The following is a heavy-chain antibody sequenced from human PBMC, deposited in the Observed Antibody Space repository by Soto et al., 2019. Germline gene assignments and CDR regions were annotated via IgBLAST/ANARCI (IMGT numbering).Heavy chain of an antibody. D-gene: IGHD3-3*01. V-gene: IGHV1-18*04. Sequence: ASVKVSCKASGYTFTSYGISWVRQAPGQGLEWMGWISAYNGNTNYAQKLQGRVTMTTDTSTSTAYMELRSLRSDDTAVYYCARIGIRIFGVVIPGDYWGQGTLVAVCS. CDR3: ARIGIRIFGVVIPGDY. CDR1: GYTFTSYG. J-gene: IGHJ4*02. CDR2: ISAYNGNT.